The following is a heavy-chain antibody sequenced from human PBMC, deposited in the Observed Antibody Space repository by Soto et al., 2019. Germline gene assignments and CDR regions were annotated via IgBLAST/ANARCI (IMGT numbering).Heavy chain of an antibody. V-gene: IGHV3-9*01. CDR3: AKSGFYDSSGPFDY. CDR1: GFTFDDYA. Sequence: GGSLRLSCAASGFTFDDYAMHWVRQAPGKGLEWVSGISWNSGSIGYADSVKGRFTISRDNAKNSLYLQMNSLRAEDTALYYCAKSGFYDSSGPFDYWGQGTLVTVSS. D-gene: IGHD3-22*01. CDR2: ISWNSGSI. J-gene: IGHJ4*02.